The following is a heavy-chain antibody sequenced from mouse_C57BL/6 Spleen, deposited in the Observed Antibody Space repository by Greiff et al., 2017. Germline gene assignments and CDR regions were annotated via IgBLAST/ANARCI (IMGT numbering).Heavy chain of an antibody. V-gene: IGHV5-9*01. Sequence: EVKLMESGGGLVKPGGSLKLSCAASGFTFSSYTMSWVRQTPEKRLEWVATISGGGGNTYYPDSVKGRFTISRDNAKNTLYLQMSSLRSEDTALYYCAREDYYGKDYFDYWGQGTTLTVSS. CDR3: AREDYYGKDYFDY. D-gene: IGHD1-1*01. J-gene: IGHJ2*01. CDR2: ISGGGGNT. CDR1: GFTFSSYT.